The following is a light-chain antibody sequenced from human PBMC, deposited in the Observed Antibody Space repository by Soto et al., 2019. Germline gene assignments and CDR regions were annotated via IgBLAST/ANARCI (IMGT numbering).Light chain of an antibody. CDR1: SSDIGAYDY. V-gene: IGLV2-14*01. J-gene: IGLJ1*01. CDR3: SSYTSSSTVGV. CDR2: EVS. Sequence: QSALTQPASVSGSPGQSITVSCTGTSSDIGAYDYVSWYQQHPGKAPKVIISEVSKRPSGVSHRFSGSKSGNTASLTISGLQAGDEADYYCSSYTSSSTVGVFGTGTKVTVL.